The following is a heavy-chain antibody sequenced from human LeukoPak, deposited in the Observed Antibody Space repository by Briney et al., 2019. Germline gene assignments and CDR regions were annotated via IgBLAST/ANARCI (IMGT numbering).Heavy chain of an antibody. D-gene: IGHD3-3*01. Sequence: SETLSLTCTVSGGSISSHYWSWIWQPPGKGLEWIGYIYYSGSTNYNPSLKSRVTISVDTSKNQFSLKLSSVTAADTAVYYCARMYDLKNWFDPWGQGTLVTVSS. CDR2: IYYSGST. V-gene: IGHV4-59*11. CDR1: GGSISSHY. J-gene: IGHJ5*02. CDR3: ARMYDLKNWFDP.